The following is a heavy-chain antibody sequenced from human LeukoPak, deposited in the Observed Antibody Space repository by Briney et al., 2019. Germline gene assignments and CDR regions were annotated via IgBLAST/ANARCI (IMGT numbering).Heavy chain of an antibody. CDR1: GYTFTSYG. J-gene: IGHJ4*02. Sequence: ASVKVSCKASGYTFTSYGISWVRQAPGQGLEWMGWISAYNGNTNYAQKLQGRVTMTTDTSTSTAYMELRSLRSDDTAVYYCARDFHNKKWYDGPGYYFDFWGQGTLVTVPS. CDR3: ARDFHNKKWYDGPGYYFDF. V-gene: IGHV1-18*01. CDR2: ISAYNGNT. D-gene: IGHD2-15*01.